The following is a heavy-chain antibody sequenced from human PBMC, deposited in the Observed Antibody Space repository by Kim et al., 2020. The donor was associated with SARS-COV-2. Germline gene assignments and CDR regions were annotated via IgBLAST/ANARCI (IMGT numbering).Heavy chain of an antibody. V-gene: IGHV3-64*01. CDR1: GFTFNSYS. D-gene: IGHD3-16*01. J-gene: IGHJ6*03. CDR3: AKNHLPGGSYYMDA. CDR2: INDNGGGT. Sequence: GGSLRLSCAASGFTFNSYSMHWVHQAPGKGLEYVAAINDNGGGTYYGNSVKGRFTISRDNSKNTLFLQMDSVRDEDMAVYYCAKNHLPGGSYYMDAWGKG.